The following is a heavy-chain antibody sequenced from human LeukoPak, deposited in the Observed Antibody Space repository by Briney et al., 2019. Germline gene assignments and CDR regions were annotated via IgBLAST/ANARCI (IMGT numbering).Heavy chain of an antibody. J-gene: IGHJ6*02. CDR2: IYYSGST. CDR1: GGSISSSSYY. CDR3: ARHYGGNSFYYYYYGMDV. V-gene: IGHV4-39*07. Sequence: SETLSLTCTVSGGSISSSSYYWGWIRQPPGKGLEWIGSIYYSGSTYYNPSLKSRVTISVDTSKNQFSLKLSSVTAADTAVYYCARHYGGNSFYYYYYGMDVWGQGTTVTVSS. D-gene: IGHD4-23*01.